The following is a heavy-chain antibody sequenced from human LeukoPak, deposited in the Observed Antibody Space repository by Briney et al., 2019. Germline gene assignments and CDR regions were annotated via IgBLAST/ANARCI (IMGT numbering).Heavy chain of an antibody. V-gene: IGHV3-21*01. CDR2: ISSSSIYI. Sequence: GGSLRLSCVASGFTFSSYSMNWVRQASGKGLEWVSSISSSSIYIYYGDSVKGRFTISRDNAKKSLYLQMNSLRAEDTAIYYCARDSDVHCSGGSCTNFDYWGQGTLVTVPS. CDR1: GFTFSSYS. J-gene: IGHJ4*02. D-gene: IGHD2-15*01. CDR3: ARDSDVHCSGGSCTNFDY.